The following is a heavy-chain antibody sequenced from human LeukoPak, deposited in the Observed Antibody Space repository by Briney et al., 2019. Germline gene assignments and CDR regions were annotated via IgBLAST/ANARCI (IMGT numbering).Heavy chain of an antibody. V-gene: IGHV3-33*01. D-gene: IGHD1-26*01. J-gene: IGHJ5*02. CDR3: ARGGHGAADQ. Sequence: GGSLRLSCAASGFSFSSYGMHWVRQAPGKGLEWVASLWYDGTNKYYADSVKGRFTISRDNAKNLLYLQMNSLRAEDTAVYYCARGGHGAADQWGQGTLVTVSS. CDR2: LWYDGTNK. CDR1: GFSFSSYG.